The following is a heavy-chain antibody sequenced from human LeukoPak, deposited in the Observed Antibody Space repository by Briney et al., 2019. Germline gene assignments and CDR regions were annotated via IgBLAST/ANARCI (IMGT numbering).Heavy chain of an antibody. Sequence: GGSLRLSCEASGFTFRNYYISWFRQAPGKGLEWVSWISADGNIIRYADSVKGRFIISRDNTGNSLYLQMNSLKTEDTAVYYCTSQQQLLTFFDYWGQGTLVTVSS. V-gene: IGHV3-11*01. D-gene: IGHD6-13*01. CDR1: GFTFRNYY. CDR2: ISADGNII. CDR3: TSQQQLLTFFDY. J-gene: IGHJ4*02.